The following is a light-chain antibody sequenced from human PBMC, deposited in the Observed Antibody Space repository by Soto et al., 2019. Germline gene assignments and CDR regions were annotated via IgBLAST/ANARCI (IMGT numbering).Light chain of an antibody. J-gene: IGKJ3*01. CDR2: AAS. Sequence: DIQMTQSPSSLSASVGDRVTITCRASQGIRNALGWYQQMPGKAPKRLIYAASSLQSGVPSRFSGSGSGTEFTLTISSLQPEEFATYYCLQHNTYPFTFGPGTKVDIK. V-gene: IGKV1-17*01. CDR3: LQHNTYPFT. CDR1: QGIRNA.